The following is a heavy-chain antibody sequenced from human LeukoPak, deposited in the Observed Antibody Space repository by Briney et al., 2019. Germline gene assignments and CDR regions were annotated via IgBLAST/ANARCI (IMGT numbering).Heavy chain of an antibody. V-gene: IGHV6-1*01. CDR2: TYYRSKWYY. CDR3: ARDPVGGSTIFDY. D-gene: IGHD1-26*01. J-gene: IGHJ4*02. CDR1: GDSVSSNSDA. Sequence: SQTLSLTCAISGDSVSSNSDAWNWVRQSPSRGLEWLGRTYYRSKWYYDYAVAVKSRISINPDTSKNQFSLQLSSVTPEDTAVYYCARDPVGGSTIFDYWGQGTLVTVSS.